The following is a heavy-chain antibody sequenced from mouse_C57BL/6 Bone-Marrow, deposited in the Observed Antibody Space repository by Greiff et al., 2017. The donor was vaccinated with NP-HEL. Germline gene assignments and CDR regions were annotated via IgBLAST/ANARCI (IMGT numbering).Heavy chain of an antibody. J-gene: IGHJ1*03. CDR1: GYTFTDYY. V-gene: IGHV1-26*01. CDR3: ARCIYYDYGGAHWYFDV. CDR2: INPNNGGT. D-gene: IGHD2-4*01. Sequence: VQLQQSGPELVKPGASVKISCKASGYTFTDYYMNWVKQSHGKSLEWIGDINPNNGGTSYNQKFKGKATLTVDKSSSTAYMELRSLTSEDSAVYYCARCIYYDYGGAHWYFDVWGTGTTVTVSS.